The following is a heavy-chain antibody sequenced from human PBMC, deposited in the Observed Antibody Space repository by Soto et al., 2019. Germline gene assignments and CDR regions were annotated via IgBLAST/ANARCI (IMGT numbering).Heavy chain of an antibody. D-gene: IGHD3-9*01. J-gene: IGHJ1*01. CDR2: IDHSETT. CDR3: ARGRVTARRIYFDV. CDR1: DGSFSGYH. Sequence: VQLLQRGAGLLRPSETLYLTCAVFDGSFSGYHWTWIRQSPGKGLEWIGEIDHSETTNYNPSLKSPVTLSVDTFNKEFSLRLNVVTAADTAVYFCARGRVTARRIYFDVWGQGSLATVSS. V-gene: IGHV4-34*02.